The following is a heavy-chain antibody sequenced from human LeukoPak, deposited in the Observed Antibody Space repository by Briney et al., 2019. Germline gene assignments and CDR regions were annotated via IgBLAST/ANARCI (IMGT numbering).Heavy chain of an antibody. CDR1: GLTFSSYW. Sequence: PGGSLRLSCAASGLTFSSYWMSWVRQAPGKGLEWVANIKQDGSEKYYVDSVKGRFTFSRDNAKNSLYLQMNSLRAEDTAVYYCARDASTSCFDYWGQGALVTVSS. J-gene: IGHJ4*02. V-gene: IGHV3-7*01. D-gene: IGHD2-2*01. CDR2: IKQDGSEK. CDR3: ARDASTSCFDY.